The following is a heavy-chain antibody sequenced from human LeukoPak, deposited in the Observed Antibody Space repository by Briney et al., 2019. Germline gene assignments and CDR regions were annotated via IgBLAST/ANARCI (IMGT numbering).Heavy chain of an antibody. CDR2: INDAGRTA. CDR1: GFTFNTYA. Sequence: GGSLRLSCATSGFTFNTYAMNWVRQAPGKGLEWVSTINDAGRTAYYADSVKGRFTISRDNSKNTVYLQMNNLRAEDTALYYCTNQPILAGSIDSWGQGTLVTVSS. V-gene: IGHV3-23*01. D-gene: IGHD3-9*01. CDR3: TNQPILAGSIDS. J-gene: IGHJ4*02.